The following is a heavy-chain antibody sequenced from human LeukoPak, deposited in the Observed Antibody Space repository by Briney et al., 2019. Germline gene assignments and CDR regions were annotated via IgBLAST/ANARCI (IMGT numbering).Heavy chain of an antibody. D-gene: IGHD2-15*01. CDR1: EYSFANYR. V-gene: IGHV5-51*01. CDR3: ASEYCSGGNCYFDY. Sequence: GESLKIYRQGSEYSFANYRMGWVREIPGRGLEWMGIIFPGDSDTRYSPSFQGQVTISADKSISTAYLQWSRLKASDTAIYYCASEYCSGGNCYFDYWGQGTLVTVSS. J-gene: IGHJ4*02. CDR2: IFPGDSDT.